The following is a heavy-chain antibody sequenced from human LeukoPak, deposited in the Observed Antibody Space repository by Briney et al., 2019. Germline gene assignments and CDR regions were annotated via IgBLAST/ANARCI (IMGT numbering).Heavy chain of an antibody. CDR1: EYTFIDYY. J-gene: IGHJ4*02. Sequence: GASVKVSCKASEYTFIDYYLHWVRQAPGQGLESMGWINPDSGDTNFAQKFQGRVSMTRDTSISTAYMELSRLRSDDTAYYYCARVQYYNILTGSFQYWGQGTLVTVSS. D-gene: IGHD3-9*01. CDR3: ARVQYYNILTGSFQY. CDR2: INPDSGDT. V-gene: IGHV1-2*02.